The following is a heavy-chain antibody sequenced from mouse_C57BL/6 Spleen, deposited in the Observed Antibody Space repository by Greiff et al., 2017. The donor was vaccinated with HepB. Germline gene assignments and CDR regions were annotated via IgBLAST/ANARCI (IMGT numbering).Heavy chain of an antibody. CDR1: GYTFTSYW. D-gene: IGHD4-1*01. Sequence: QVQLKQPGAELVRPGSSVKLSCKASGYTFTSYWMHWVKQRPIQGLEWIGNIDPSDSETHYNQKFKDKATLTVDKSSSTAYMQLSSLTSEDSAVYYCAMGGAGTSWFAYWGQGTLVTVSA. CDR3: AMGGAGTSWFAY. J-gene: IGHJ3*01. CDR2: IDPSDSET. V-gene: IGHV1-52*01.